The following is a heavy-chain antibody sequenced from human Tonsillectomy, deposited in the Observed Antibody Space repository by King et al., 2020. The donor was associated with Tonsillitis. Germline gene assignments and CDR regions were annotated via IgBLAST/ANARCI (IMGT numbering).Heavy chain of an antibody. D-gene: IGHD3-22*01. CDR3: ARAYYYDTSRTPDY. CDR1: GFTFSTYG. V-gene: IGHV3-33*05. Sequence: VQLVESGGGVVQPGRSLRLSCAASGFTFSTYGIHWVRQAPGKGLEWVALISYDGSNKYYADPVRGRFTISRDTSKITVYLQMNSLRAEDTAVYYCARAYYYDTSRTPDYWGQGTLITVSS. CDR2: ISYDGSNK. J-gene: IGHJ4*02.